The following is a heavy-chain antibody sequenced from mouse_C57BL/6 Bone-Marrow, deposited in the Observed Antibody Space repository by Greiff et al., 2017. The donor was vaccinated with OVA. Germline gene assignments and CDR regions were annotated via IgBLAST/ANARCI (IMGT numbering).Heavy chain of an antibody. Sequence: VQLQQSGAELVKPGASVKLSCKASGYTFTEYTIHWVKQRSGQGLEWIGWFYPGSGSIKYNEKFKDKATLTADKSSSTVYMELSSLTSEDSAVDFCTRQNINYDNMYYFDYWGQGTTLTVSA. J-gene: IGHJ2*01. CDR3: TRQNINYDNMYYFDY. V-gene: IGHV1-62-2*01. CDR2: FYPGSGSI. CDR1: GYTFTEYT. D-gene: IGHD2-1*01.